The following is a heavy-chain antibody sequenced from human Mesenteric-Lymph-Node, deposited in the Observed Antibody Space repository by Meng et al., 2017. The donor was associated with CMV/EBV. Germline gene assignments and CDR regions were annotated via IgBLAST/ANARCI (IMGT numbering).Heavy chain of an antibody. CDR2: INPKTGGR. CDR1: GYTFIHYY. D-gene: IGHD3-9*01. CDR3: ARDRDTDWYSPFDY. V-gene: IGHV1-2*06. J-gene: IGHJ4*02. Sequence: QVQLVQSGAEVKKPGASVRVSCTASGYTFIHYYINWVRQAPGQGLGWMGRINPKTGGRSYAQNFQGRVTMTRDTSINTAYMEVNRLNSDDTAMYYCARDRDTDWYSPFDYWGPGTLVTVSS.